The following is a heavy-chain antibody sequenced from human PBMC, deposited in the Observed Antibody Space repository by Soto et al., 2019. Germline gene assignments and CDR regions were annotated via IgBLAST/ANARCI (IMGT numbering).Heavy chain of an antibody. D-gene: IGHD2-15*01. Sequence: PGGSLRLSCAASGFTVSSNYMTWVRQAPGKGLEWVSVIYSGGSTYYADSVKGRFTISRDNSKNTLYLQMNSPRAEDTAMYYCARTNGARYCSGSGCYWDYYYGMDVWGQGTTVTVSS. J-gene: IGHJ6*02. CDR1: GFTVSSNY. CDR3: ARTNGARYCSGSGCYWDYYYGMDV. V-gene: IGHV3-53*01. CDR2: IYSGGST.